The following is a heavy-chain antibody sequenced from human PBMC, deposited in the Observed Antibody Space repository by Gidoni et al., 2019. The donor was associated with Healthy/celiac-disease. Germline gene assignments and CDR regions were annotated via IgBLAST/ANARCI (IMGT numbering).Heavy chain of an antibody. CDR1: GFSLSNARMG. Sequence: QVTLKESGPVLVKPTEPLTLTCTVPGFSLSNARMGVSWIRQPPGKALEWLAHIFSNDEKSYSTSLKSRLTISKDTSKSQVVLTMTNMDPVDTATYYCARMTGYYGMDVWGQGTTVTVSS. CDR3: ARMTGYYGMDV. J-gene: IGHJ6*02. V-gene: IGHV2-26*01. CDR2: IFSNDEK.